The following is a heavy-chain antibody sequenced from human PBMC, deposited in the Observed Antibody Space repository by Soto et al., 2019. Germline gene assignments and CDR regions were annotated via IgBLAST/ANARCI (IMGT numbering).Heavy chain of an antibody. Sequence: GGSLRLSCAASGFTFSTYSINWVRQAPGKGLEWVSYISSSSSTIYYADSVKGRFTISRDNAKNSLSLQMNSLRDEDTAVYYCARDQRTVANYYYYGMDVWGQGTTVTVSS. CDR2: ISSSSSTI. V-gene: IGHV3-48*02. D-gene: IGHD4-17*01. CDR3: ARDQRTVANYYYYGMDV. J-gene: IGHJ6*02. CDR1: GFTFSTYS.